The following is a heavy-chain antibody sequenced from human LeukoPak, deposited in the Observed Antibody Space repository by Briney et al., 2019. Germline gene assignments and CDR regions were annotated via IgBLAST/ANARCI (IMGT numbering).Heavy chain of an antibody. CDR2: INPNSGGT. CDR3: ARSLAHIAAADNWFDP. V-gene: IGHV1-2*02. D-gene: IGHD6-13*01. CDR1: GYTFTGYY. Sequence: ASVKVSCKTSGYTFTGYYMHWVRQAPGQGLEWMGWINPNSGGTNYAQKFQGRVTMTRDTSISTAYMELSRLRSDDTAVYYCARSLAHIAAADNWFDPWGQGTLVTVSS. J-gene: IGHJ5*02.